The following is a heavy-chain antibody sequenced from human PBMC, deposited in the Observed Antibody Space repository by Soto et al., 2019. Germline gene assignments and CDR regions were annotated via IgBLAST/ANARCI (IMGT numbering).Heavy chain of an antibody. CDR1: GFTFTTYA. J-gene: IGHJ4*02. CDR3: ARDQCFGGGRSCYYFDF. CDR2: ISNDGRGK. V-gene: IGHV3-30*04. Sequence: HVQLVESGGGVVQPGRSLRLSCAASGFTFTTYAIHWVRQAPGKGLEWVAVISNDGRGKYYADSVKGRFTISRDNSKNTLYLQMNSLRSDDTAVYYCARDQCFGGGRSCYYFDFWGQGTLVTVSS. D-gene: IGHD2-15*01.